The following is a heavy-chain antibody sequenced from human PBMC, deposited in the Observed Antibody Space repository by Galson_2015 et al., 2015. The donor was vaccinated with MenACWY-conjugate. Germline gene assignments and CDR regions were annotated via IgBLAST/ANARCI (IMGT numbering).Heavy chain of an antibody. Sequence: PALVKPTQTLILTCTFSGFSLSTYEMCIYWVRQPPGKALEWLASIDWRDNKYYTTSLKTRLTISKDTSTNQVVLTMTNVDPVDTATYYCARMHIVLDATDAFDIWGQGTMVTVSS. V-gene: IGHV2-70*11. CDR1: GFSLSTYEMC. CDR2: IDWRDNK. CDR3: ARMHIVLDATDAFDI. D-gene: IGHD3-22*01. J-gene: IGHJ3*02.